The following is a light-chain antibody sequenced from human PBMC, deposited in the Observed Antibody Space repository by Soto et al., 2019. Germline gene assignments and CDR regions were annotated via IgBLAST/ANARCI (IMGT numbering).Light chain of an antibody. V-gene: IGKV1-5*01. CDR2: DAS. CDR1: QSISSW. CDR3: QQYNSYSLT. Sequence: IQMTQCPSTLSSSVVDRVTITCRASQSISSWLAWYQQKPGKAPKLLIYDASSLESGVPSRFSGSGSGTEFTLTISSLQPDDFATYYCQQYNSYSLTFGQGTKVDIK. J-gene: IGKJ1*01.